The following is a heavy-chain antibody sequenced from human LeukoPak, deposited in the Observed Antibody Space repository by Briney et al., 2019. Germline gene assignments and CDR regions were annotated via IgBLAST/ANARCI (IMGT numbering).Heavy chain of an antibody. J-gene: IGHJ4*02. CDR3: ATESGKFDY. CDR1: GLNFYDSA. D-gene: IGHD1-14*01. CDR2: ISADGGST. V-gene: IGHV3-43*02. Sequence: PGGSLRLSCVASGLNFYDSAMHWVRQAPGKGLEWVSLISADGGSTFSAASVKGRFSISRDNSKNSLYLQMNSLRSEDTAMYYCATESGKFDYWGQGTLVAVSS.